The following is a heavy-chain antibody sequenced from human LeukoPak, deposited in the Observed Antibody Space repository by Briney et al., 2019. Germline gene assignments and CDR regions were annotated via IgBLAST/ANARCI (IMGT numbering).Heavy chain of an antibody. J-gene: IGHJ6*02. CDR3: XXXXXXXXXXXXXXXXXXYYYYGMDV. Sequence: ASVKLSCQASGCTFSSYAISWVRQAPGQGLEWMGRIIPILCIANYAQKFQGRVTNTADKSRSTADLELGSLRSDATAGYYFXXXXXXXXXXXXXXXXXXYYYYGMDVWGQGTTVTVSS. CDR1: GCTFSSYA. CDR2: IIPILCIA. V-gene: IGHV1-69*04.